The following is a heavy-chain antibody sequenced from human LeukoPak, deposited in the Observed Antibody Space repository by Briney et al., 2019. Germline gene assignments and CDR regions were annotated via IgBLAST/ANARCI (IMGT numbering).Heavy chain of an antibody. CDR3: ARVESWEHSERSQNAFGT. CDR1: GYTFTMDY. D-gene: IGHD1-26*01. J-gene: IGHJ3*02. CDR2: INPSAGST. V-gene: IGHV1-46*01. Sequence: ASVKVSSKASGYTFTMDYMGWVRQAPGQRLEWMGIINPSAGSTIYAQKFQGRVTMTRDRSTSTVYMELSSLRSEHMAVYYCARVESWEHSERSQNAFGTWGEGGPGTVSS.